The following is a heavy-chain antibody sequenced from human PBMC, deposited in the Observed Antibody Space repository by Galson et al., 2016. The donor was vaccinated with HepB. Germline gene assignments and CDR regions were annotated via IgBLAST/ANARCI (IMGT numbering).Heavy chain of an antibody. CDR3: ARRSPISPGAIDV. CDR1: GGHFSGYF. Sequence: SETLSLTCGVNGGHFSGYFWTWIRQTPGKGREWLGEINHRGNSNYNPSLPSRVAISVHSSKYQFSLQLNSVTAADPAVYYCARRSPISPGAIDVWGQGTMVTVSS. CDR2: INHRGNS. V-gene: IGHV4-34*01. D-gene: IGHD2-2*02. J-gene: IGHJ3*01.